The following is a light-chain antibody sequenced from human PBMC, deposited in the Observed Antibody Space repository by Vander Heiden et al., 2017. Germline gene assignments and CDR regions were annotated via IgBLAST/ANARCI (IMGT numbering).Light chain of an antibody. V-gene: IGKV1-5*01. Sequence: DIQMTQSPSTLSASVGDRVTITCRASQSISSWLAWYQQKPGKAPKLLIYDASSLESGVPSRFRGSGSGTEFTLTISSIQPDDFATYYCQRYNGYSKTFGQWTKVEIK. J-gene: IGKJ1*01. CDR1: QSISSW. CDR2: DAS. CDR3: QRYNGYSKT.